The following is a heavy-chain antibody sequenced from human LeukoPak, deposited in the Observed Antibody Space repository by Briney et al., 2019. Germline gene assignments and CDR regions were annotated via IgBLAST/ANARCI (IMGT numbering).Heavy chain of an antibody. Sequence: ASVKVSCKASRYTFTDYYMHWVRQAPGQGLEWMGWINPNSGGTNYAQKFQGRVTMTRDTSISTAYMELSRLRSDDTAVYYCARGGWSLGYCSSSSCLDWFDPGGQGTLVTVSS. V-gene: IGHV1-2*02. CDR1: RYTFTDYY. CDR3: ARGGWSLGYCSSSSCLDWFDP. J-gene: IGHJ5*02. CDR2: INPNSGGT. D-gene: IGHD2-2*01.